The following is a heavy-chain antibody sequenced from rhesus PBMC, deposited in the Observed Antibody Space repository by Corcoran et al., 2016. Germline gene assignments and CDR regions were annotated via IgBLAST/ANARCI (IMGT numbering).Heavy chain of an antibody. CDR3: ARPWGIAAAGSDY. CDR2: IYGSGGST. V-gene: IGHV4-93*01. CDR1: GGSISSSNW. J-gene: IGHJ4*01. D-gene: IGHD6-31*01. Sequence: QVQLQESGPAVVKPSETLSLTCAVSGGSISSSNWWSWIRQSPGKGLEWIGGIYGSGGSTEYNPSLKSRGTISKDTSKNQFSLKLSFVTAADTAVYYCARPWGIAAAGSDYWGQGVLVTVSS.